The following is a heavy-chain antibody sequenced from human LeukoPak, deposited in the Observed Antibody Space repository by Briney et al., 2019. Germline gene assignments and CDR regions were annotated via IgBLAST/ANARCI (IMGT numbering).Heavy chain of an antibody. V-gene: IGHV4-34*01. J-gene: IGHJ4*02. Sequence: GXXWSWIXQPPGKGLEWIGEINHSGSTNYNPSLKSRVTISVDTSKNQFSLKLSSVTAADTAVYYCARGPYFWSGYYDYWGQGTLVTVSS. CDR1: GXX. D-gene: IGHD3-3*01. CDR3: ARGPYFWSGYYDY. CDR2: INHSGST.